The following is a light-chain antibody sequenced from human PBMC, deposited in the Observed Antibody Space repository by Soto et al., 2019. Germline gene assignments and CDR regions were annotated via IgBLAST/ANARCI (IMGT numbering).Light chain of an antibody. V-gene: IGKV3-20*01. CDR2: GAS. J-gene: IGKJ3*01. CDR1: QSVSSSY. Sequence: EIVLTQSPGTLSLSPGERATLSCRASQSVSSSYLAWYQQKPGQAPRLLIYGASSRATGIPDRFSGSGSGTDFTLTISRLEPEDFAVYYCQQLNSYPPLFTFGPGTKVDIK. CDR3: QQLNSYPPLFT.